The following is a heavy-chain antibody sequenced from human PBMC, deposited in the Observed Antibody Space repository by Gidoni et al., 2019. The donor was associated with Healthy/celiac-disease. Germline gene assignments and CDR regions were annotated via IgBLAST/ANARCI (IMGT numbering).Heavy chain of an antibody. V-gene: IGHV3-23*01. CDR1: GFTFSSYA. CDR3: AKDFQQLVRTYYMDV. J-gene: IGHJ6*03. Sequence: EVQLLESGGGLVQPGGSLRLSCAASGFTFSSYARSWVRQAPGKGLDWFSAISGSGGSTDYADSVKGRFTISRDNSKNSLYLQMNSLRAEDTAVYYCAKDFQQLVRTYYMDVWGKGTTVTVSS. CDR2: ISGSGGST. D-gene: IGHD6-13*01.